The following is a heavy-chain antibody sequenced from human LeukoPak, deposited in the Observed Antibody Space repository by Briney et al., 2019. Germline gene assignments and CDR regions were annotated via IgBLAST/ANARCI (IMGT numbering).Heavy chain of an antibody. Sequence: SETLSLTCTVSGGSISSYYWSWIRQPAGKGLEWIGRIYTSGSTNYNPSLKSRVTISVDTSKNQFPLKLSSVTAADTAVYYCGGAYIASQDGDGFDYWGQGTLVTVSS. CDR2: IYTSGST. J-gene: IGHJ4*02. CDR1: GGSISSYY. V-gene: IGHV4-4*07. CDR3: GGAYIASQDGDGFDY. D-gene: IGHD7-27*01.